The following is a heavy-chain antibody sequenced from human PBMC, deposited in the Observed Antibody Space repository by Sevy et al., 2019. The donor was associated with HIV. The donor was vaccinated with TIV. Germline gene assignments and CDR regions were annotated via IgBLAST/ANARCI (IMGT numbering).Heavy chain of an antibody. D-gene: IGHD3-10*01. J-gene: IGHJ5*02. CDR3: AKGVWFGELKSIFGAGRFDP. Sequence: SLKISCAASGFTFDDYAMHWVRQAPGKGLEWVSGISWNSGSIGYADSVKGRFTISRDNAKNSLYLQMNSLRAEDTALYYCAKGVWFGELKSIFGAGRFDPWGQGTLVTVSS. CDR1: GFTFDDYA. V-gene: IGHV3-9*01. CDR2: ISWNSGSI.